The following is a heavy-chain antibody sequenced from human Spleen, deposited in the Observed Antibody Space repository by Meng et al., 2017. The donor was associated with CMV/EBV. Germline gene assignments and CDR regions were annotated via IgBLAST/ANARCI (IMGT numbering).Heavy chain of an antibody. CDR3: ASRHCSSTSCLDY. D-gene: IGHD2-2*01. J-gene: IGHJ4*02. CDR2: IYSGGST. Sequence: GQLGESGGGLVQPGGSLRLSCAASGFTVSSNYMSWVRQAPGKGLEWVSVIYSGGSTYYADSVKGRFTISRGNSKNTLYLQMNSLRAEDTAVYYCASRHCSSTSCLDYWGQGTLVTVSS. V-gene: IGHV3-66*01. CDR1: GFTVSSNY.